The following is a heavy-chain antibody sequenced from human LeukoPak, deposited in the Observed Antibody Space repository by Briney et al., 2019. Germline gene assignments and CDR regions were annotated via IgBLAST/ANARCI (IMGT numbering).Heavy chain of an antibody. D-gene: IGHD2-15*01. CDR2: IYTSGST. J-gene: IGHJ4*02. CDR1: GGSISSYY. CDR3: ASSPRVGRYYFDY. Sequence: SETLSLTCTVSGGSISSYYRSWIRQPPGKGLEWIGYIYTSGSTNYNPSLKSRVTISVDTSKNQFSLKLSSVTAADTAVYYCASSPRVGRYYFDYCGQGTLVTVSS. V-gene: IGHV4-4*09.